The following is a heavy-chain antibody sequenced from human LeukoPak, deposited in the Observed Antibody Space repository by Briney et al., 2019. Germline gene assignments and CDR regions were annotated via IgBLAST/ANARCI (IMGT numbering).Heavy chain of an antibody. CDR2: INHSGST. D-gene: IGHD3-22*01. V-gene: IGHV4-4*02. Sequence: SETLSLTCAVSGDSISSSNWWSWVRQPPGKGLEWIGEINHSGSTNYSPSLKSRVTVSLDTSKNQFSLRLSSVTAADTAVYYCARCLLSGYHDYWGQGTLVTVSS. CDR3: ARCLLSGYHDY. J-gene: IGHJ4*02. CDR1: GDSISSSNW.